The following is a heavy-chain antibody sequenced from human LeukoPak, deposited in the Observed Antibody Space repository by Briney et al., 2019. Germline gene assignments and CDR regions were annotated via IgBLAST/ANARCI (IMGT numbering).Heavy chain of an antibody. CDR3: ASPISVVPAAIGGAFDI. D-gene: IGHD2-2*02. CDR1: GYSFTSYW. CDR2: IYPGDSDT. J-gene: IGHJ3*02. V-gene: IGHV5-51*01. Sequence: GESLKISCKGSGYSFTSYWIGWVRQMPGKGLEWMGIIYPGDSDTRYSPSFQGQVTISADKSISTAYLQWSSLKASDTAMYYCASPISVVPAAIGGAFDIWGQGTMVTVSS.